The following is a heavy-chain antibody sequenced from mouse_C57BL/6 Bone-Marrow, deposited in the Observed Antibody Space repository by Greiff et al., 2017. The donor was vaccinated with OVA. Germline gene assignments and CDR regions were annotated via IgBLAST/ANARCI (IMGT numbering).Heavy chain of an antibody. J-gene: IGHJ3*01. CDR3: ASSIYYDYPTSAY. V-gene: IGHV5-4*03. CDR2: ISDGGSYT. Sequence: DVMLVESGGGLVKPGGSLKLSCAASGFTFSSYAMSWVRQTPEKRLEWVATISDGGSYTYYPDNVKGRFTISRDNAKNNLYLQMSHLKSEDTAMYYCASSIYYDYPTSAYWGQGTLVTVSA. D-gene: IGHD2-4*01. CDR1: GFTFSSYA.